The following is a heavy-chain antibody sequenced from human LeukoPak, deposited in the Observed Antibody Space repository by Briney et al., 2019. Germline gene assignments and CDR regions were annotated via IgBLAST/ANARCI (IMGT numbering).Heavy chain of an antibody. CDR3: ARDTYYYDSSGPTVFDY. V-gene: IGHV3-11*01. CDR1: GFTFSDYY. Sequence: PGGSLRLSCAASGFTFSDYYMSWIRQAPGKGLEWVSYISSSGSTIYYADSVKGRFTISRDNAKNSLYLQMNSLRAEDTAVYYCARDTYYYDSSGPTVFDYWGQGTLVTVSS. J-gene: IGHJ4*02. CDR2: ISSSGSTI. D-gene: IGHD3-22*01.